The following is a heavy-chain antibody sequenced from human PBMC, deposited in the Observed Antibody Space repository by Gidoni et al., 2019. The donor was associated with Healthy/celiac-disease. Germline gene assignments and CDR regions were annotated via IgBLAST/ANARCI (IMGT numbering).Heavy chain of an antibody. CDR1: GFTFSSYA. CDR3: AKSGVTIFGVVIQGGMDV. V-gene: IGHV3-23*01. CDR2: ISGSGGST. J-gene: IGHJ6*02. Sequence: EVQLLESGGGLVQPGGSLRLSCAASGFTFSSYAMSWVRQAPGKGLEWVSAISGSGGSTYYAASVKGRFTISRDNSKNTLYLQMNSLRAEDTAVYYCAKSGVTIFGVVIQGGMDVWGQGTTVTVSS. D-gene: IGHD3-3*01.